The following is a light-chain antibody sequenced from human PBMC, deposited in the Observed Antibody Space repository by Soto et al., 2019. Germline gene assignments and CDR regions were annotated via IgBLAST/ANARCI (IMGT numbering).Light chain of an antibody. J-gene: IGLJ2*01. CDR3: QVWDSSTGV. CDR1: NIGSKN. Sequence: SYELTQPLSVSVALGQTARITCGGNNIGSKNVHWYQPKPGQAPVLVIYRDSNRPSGIPERFSGSNSGNTATLTISRAQAGDEADYYCQVWDSSTGVFGGGTKVTVL. V-gene: IGLV3-9*01. CDR2: RDS.